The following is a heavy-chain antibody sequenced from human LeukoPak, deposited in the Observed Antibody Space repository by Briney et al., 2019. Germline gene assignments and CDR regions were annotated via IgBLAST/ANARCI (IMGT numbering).Heavy chain of an antibody. D-gene: IGHD3-16*01. J-gene: IGHJ2*01. CDR1: GGSISSYY. V-gene: IGHV4-59*01. CDR2: IYYSGST. CDR3: ARGQGERGPRSISFDL. Sequence: SETLSLTCTVSGGSISSYYWSWIRQPPGKGLEWIGYIYYSGSTNYNPSLKSRVTISVDTSKNQFSLKLSSVAAADTAVYYCARGQGERGPRSISFDLGGRGPLVTASS.